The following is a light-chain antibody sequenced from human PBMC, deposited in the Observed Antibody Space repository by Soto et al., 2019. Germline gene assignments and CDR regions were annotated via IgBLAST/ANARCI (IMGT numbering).Light chain of an antibody. V-gene: IGKV3-20*01. J-gene: IGKJ1*01. CDR3: HQYSSSPWT. Sequence: EIVLTQSPDTLSLSPGQRATISCRASQRVSSIFLAWYQQRPGQAPRLLFYDASRRATGIPDKFSASGSGTDFSLTISNLEPEDFAVYYCHQYSSSPWTFGQGTKVEVK. CDR2: DAS. CDR1: QRVSSIF.